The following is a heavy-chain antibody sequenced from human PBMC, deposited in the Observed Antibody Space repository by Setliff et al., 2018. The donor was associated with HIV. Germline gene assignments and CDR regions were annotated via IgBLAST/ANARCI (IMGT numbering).Heavy chain of an antibody. V-gene: IGHV4-34*01. CDR2: INHSGST. J-gene: IGHJ4*02. CDR1: NGSFSGYY. Sequence: SETLSLTCAVSNGSFSGYYWTWIRQPPGKGLEWIGEINHSGSTNYSPSLKSRVTISVDASRNQFSLRLSSVTAADTAVYYCAAWGPRYSYAPYFFDSWGQGTLVTVSS. D-gene: IGHD5-18*01. CDR3: AAWGPRYSYAPYFFDS.